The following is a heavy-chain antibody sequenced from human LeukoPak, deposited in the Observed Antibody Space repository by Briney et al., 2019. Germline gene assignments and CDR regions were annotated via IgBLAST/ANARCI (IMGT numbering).Heavy chain of an antibody. CDR2: ISSGSTTK. Sequence: GGSLRLSCAASGFIFSSYGMNWVRQAPGKGLEWVSYISSGSTTKNYADSVKGRFIISRDNAKNSLYLQMNSLRAEDTAVYYCARDPSIDYWGQGTLVTVSS. D-gene: IGHD3-9*01. CDR3: ARDPSIDY. CDR1: GFIFSSYG. V-gene: IGHV3-48*01. J-gene: IGHJ4*02.